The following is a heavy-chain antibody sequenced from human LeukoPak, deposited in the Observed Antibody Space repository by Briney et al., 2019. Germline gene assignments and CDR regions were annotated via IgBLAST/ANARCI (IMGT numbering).Heavy chain of an antibody. CDR3: ATATSGYSKIDY. Sequence: SQTLSLTCAVSGGSISSGGYSWSWIRQPPGKGLEWIGYIYHSGSTYYNPSLKSRVTISVDRSKNQFSLKLSSVTAADTAVYYCATATSGYSKIDYWGQGTLVTVSS. J-gene: IGHJ4*02. V-gene: IGHV4-30-2*01. CDR1: GGSISSGGYS. CDR2: IYHSGST. D-gene: IGHD5-12*01.